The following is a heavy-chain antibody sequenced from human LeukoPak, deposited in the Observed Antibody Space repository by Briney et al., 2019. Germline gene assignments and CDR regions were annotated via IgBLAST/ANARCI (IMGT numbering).Heavy chain of an antibody. CDR1: GYTFTGYY. CDR2: INPSGGST. CDR3: ARVLWYGSGSYYFDY. Sequence: GASVKVSCKASGYTFTGYYMHWVRQAPGQGLEWMGIINPSGGSTSYAQKFQGRVTMTRDMSTSTVYMELSSLRSEDTAVYYCARVLWYGSGSYYFDYWGQGTLVTVSS. J-gene: IGHJ4*02. D-gene: IGHD3-10*01. V-gene: IGHV1-46*01.